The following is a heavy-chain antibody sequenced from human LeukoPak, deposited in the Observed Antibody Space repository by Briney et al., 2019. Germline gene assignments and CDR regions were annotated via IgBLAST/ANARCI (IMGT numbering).Heavy chain of an antibody. CDR1: GFTFNNAW. CDR2: IKTKIDGGTT. Sequence: GGSLRLSCAASGFTFNNAWMSWVRQAPGKGLEWVGRIKTKIDGGTTDYAAPVKGRFTISRDDAKNMLYLQLNSLKTEDTALYYCTTDPGSGRRGDYWGQGTLVTVSS. J-gene: IGHJ4*02. V-gene: IGHV3-15*01. D-gene: IGHD3-10*01. CDR3: TTDPGSGRRGDY.